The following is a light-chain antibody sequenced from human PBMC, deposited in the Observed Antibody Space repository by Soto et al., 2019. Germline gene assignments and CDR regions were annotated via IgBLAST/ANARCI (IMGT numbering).Light chain of an antibody. V-gene: IGKV3-15*01. CDR3: HQYGNSPQT. Sequence: IVMTQSPDTLSVSPGERATLSCRASQSITEKVVWYQQKSGQAPRLLIYGAFTRAAGVPARFSGSGSGTDFTLTISSLEPDDFAVYYCHQYGNSPQTFGGGTKVDIK. CDR2: GAF. J-gene: IGKJ4*02. CDR1: QSITEK.